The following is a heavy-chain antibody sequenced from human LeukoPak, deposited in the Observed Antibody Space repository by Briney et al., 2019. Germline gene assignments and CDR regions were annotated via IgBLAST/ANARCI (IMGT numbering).Heavy chain of an antibody. CDR1: GGTFSSYA. CDR2: IIPIFGTA. J-gene: IGHJ4*02. V-gene: IGHV1-69*13. CDR3: ARGAYTSGWPDY. D-gene: IGHD6-19*01. Sequence: ASVKVSCKASGGTFSSYAISWVRQAPGQGLEWMGGIIPIFGTANYAQKFQGRVTITADESTSTAYMELSSLRSEDTAVYYCARGAYTSGWPDYWGQGTLVTVSA.